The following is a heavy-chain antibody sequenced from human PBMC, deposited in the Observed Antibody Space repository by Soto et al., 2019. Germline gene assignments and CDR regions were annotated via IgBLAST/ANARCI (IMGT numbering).Heavy chain of an antibody. Sequence: VGSLRLSCAASGFTFSSYGMHWVRQAPGKGLEWVAVISYDGSNKYYADSVKGRFTISRDNSKNTLYLQMNSLRAEDTAVYYCAKDLLITFGGVIAPYGMDVWCQGTTVTV. J-gene: IGHJ6*02. CDR1: GFTFSSYG. V-gene: IGHV3-30*18. CDR2: ISYDGSNK. D-gene: IGHD3-16*02. CDR3: AKDLLITFGGVIAPYGMDV.